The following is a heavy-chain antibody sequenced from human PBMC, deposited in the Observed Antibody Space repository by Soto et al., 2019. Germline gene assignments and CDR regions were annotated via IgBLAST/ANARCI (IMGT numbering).Heavy chain of an antibody. CDR2: IYYSGST. D-gene: IGHD5-12*01. CDR1: GGSISSSSYY. J-gene: IGHJ5*02. CDR3: ARQGYSGYDWPPNWFDP. Sequence: SETLSLTCTVSGGSISSSSYYWGWIRQPPGKGLEWIGSIYYSGSTYYNPSLKSRVTISVDTSKNQFSLKLSSVTAADTAVYYCARQGYSGYDWPPNWFDPWGQGTLVTVSS. V-gene: IGHV4-39*01.